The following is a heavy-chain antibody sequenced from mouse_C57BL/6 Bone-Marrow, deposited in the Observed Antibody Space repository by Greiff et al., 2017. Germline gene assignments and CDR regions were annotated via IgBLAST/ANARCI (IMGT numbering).Heavy chain of an antibody. CDR1: GFTFSSYG. J-gene: IGHJ2*01. CDR2: ISNGGSYT. Sequence: EVMLVESGGDLVKPGGSLKLSCAASGFTFSSYGMSWVRQTPDKRLEWVATISNGGSYTYYPNSVKGRCTISRDNAKNTRYLQMSSLKSEDAAMYDWARRRGGYGDDGGYYFDYWGQGTTLTVSS. D-gene: IGHD2-2*01. V-gene: IGHV5-6*02. CDR3: ARRRGGYGDDGGYYFDY.